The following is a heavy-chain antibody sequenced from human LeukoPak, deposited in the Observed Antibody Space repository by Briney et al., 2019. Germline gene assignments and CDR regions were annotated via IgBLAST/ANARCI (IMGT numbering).Heavy chain of an antibody. D-gene: IGHD4-17*01. Sequence: GGSLRLSCATSGFTFSAYWMSWVRQAPGKGLEWVANIKQDGSEKYYVDSVKGRFTISRDNSKNTLYLQMNSLRAEDTAVYYCAKLTPTVTANXXXGTXVXXSS. CDR3: AKLTPTVTAN. CDR1: GFTFSAYW. J-gene: IGHJ4*02. CDR2: IKQDGSEK. V-gene: IGHV3-7*03.